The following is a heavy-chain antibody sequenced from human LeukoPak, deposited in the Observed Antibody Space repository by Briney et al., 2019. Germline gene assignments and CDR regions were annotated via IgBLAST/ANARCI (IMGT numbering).Heavy chain of an antibody. CDR1: GFTFSRYG. J-gene: IGHJ4*02. D-gene: IGHD6-13*01. V-gene: IGHV3-64D*06. CDR2: ISSNGGNT. Sequence: PGRSLRLSCAASGFTFSRYGVHWVRQAPGRGLEYVSVISSNGGNTYYADSVKGRFTISRDNSKNTLFLQMSSLRAEDTAVYYCVKSYSSSWYSFDYWGQGTLVTVSS. CDR3: VKSYSSSWYSFDY.